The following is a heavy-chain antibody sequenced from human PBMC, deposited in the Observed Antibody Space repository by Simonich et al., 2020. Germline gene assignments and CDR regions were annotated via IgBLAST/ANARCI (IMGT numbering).Heavy chain of an antibody. CDR2: NNPNSSGT. D-gene: IGHD2-15*01. V-gene: IGHV1-2*02. Sequence: QVQLVQSGAEVKKPGASVKVSCKASGYTFTGYYMHWVRQAPGQGLEWMGWNNPNSSGTNYAQKFQGRVTMTRDTSISTAYMELSRLRSDDTAVYYCARIANPGKDLNWFDPWGQGTLVTVSS. CDR3: ARIANPGKDLNWFDP. J-gene: IGHJ5*02. CDR1: GYTFTGYY.